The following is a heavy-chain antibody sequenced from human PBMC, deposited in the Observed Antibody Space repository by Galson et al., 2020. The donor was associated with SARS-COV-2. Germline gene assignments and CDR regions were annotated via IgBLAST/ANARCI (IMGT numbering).Heavy chain of an antibody. CDR2: ISYDGNHN. V-gene: IGHV3-30-3*01. Sequence: TGGSLRLSCAASGFTFSNYAMHWVRQAPGKGLEWVAVISYDGNHNYYADSLKGRFTISRDNSKNTQFLQMNSLRAEDAAVYYCARERGMLAGASDAFDFWGQGTLVTVSS. J-gene: IGHJ3*01. CDR1: GFTFSNYA. CDR3: ARERGMLAGASDAFDF. D-gene: IGHD1-26*01.